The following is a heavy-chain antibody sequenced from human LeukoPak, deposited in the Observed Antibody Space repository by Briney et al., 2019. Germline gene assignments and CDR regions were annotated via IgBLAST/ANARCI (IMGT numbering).Heavy chain of an antibody. Sequence: ASVRVSCKASGYTFTSYYLHWVRQAPGQGLEWMGVIHPSGGSTTYAQKFQGRVTMTKDTSTSTVYMDLSSLRSEETAIYYCARMDMDMAMVTNYFEYWGQGTLVTVSS. CDR3: ARMDMDMAMVTNYFEY. CDR1: GYTFTSYY. V-gene: IGHV1-46*01. CDR2: IHPSGGST. J-gene: IGHJ4*02. D-gene: IGHD4/OR15-4a*01.